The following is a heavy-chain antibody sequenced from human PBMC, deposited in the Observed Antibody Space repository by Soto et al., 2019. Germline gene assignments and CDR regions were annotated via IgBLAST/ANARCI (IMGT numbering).Heavy chain of an antibody. CDR3: AKLLAAAASWDAFDI. V-gene: IGHV3-48*02. D-gene: IGHD6-25*01. CDR2: ISSRSDTL. CDR1: GFTFSAYA. J-gene: IGHJ3*02. Sequence: GGSLRLSCEGSGFTFSAYAMNWVRQAPGKGLEWVSYISSRSDTLYYADSVKGRFTISRDNAKNSVYLQVNNLRDEDTAVYYCAKLLAAAASWDAFDIWGQGTMVTVSS.